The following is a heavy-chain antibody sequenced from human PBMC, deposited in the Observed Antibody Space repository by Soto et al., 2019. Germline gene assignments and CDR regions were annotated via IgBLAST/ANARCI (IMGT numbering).Heavy chain of an antibody. CDR3: AKGSSAGFYFDY. D-gene: IGHD2-15*01. CDR1: GFTFSSYA. J-gene: IGHJ4*02. CDR2: ISGSGGST. Sequence: GGSLRLSCAASGFTFSSYAMIWVRQAPGKGLEWVSAISGSGGSTYYADSVKGRFTISRDNSKNTLYLQMNSLRAEDTAVYYRAKGSSAGFYFDYWGQGTLVTVSS. V-gene: IGHV3-23*01.